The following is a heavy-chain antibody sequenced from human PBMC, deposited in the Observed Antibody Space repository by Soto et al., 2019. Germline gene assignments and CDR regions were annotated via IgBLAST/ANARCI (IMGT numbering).Heavy chain of an antibody. V-gene: IGHV4-59*01. CDR3: ARERIAAAVNWFDP. D-gene: IGHD6-13*01. CDR2: IYYSGST. J-gene: IGHJ5*02. CDR1: GGSISSYY. Sequence: SETLSLTCTVSGGSISSYYWSWIRRPPGKGLEWIGYIYYSGSTNYNPSLKSRVTISVDTSKDQFSLKLSSVTAADTAVYYCARERIAAAVNWFDPWGQGALVTVSS.